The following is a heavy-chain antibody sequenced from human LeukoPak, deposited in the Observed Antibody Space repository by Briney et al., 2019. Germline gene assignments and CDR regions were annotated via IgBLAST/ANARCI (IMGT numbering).Heavy chain of an antibody. CDR3: AREGMRQRGIYFDY. CDR2: IYDSGST. Sequence: SETLSLTCVVSGGSITNNNWWSWIRQPPGKGLEWIGSIYDSGSTYYNPSLKSRVTISVDKSKNQFSLKLSSVTAADTAVYYCAREGMRQRGIYFDYWGQGTLVTVSS. D-gene: IGHD6-25*01. CDR1: GGSITNNNW. V-gene: IGHV4-4*02. J-gene: IGHJ4*02.